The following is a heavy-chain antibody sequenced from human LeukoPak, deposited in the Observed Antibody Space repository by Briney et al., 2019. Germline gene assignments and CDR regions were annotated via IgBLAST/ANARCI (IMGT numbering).Heavy chain of an antibody. Sequence: SETLSLTCTVSGRSISSSSYYWGWIRQPPGKGLEWIWSIYYSGSTYYNPSLKSRVTISVDTSKNQFSLKLSAVTAADTAVYYCAGGYSYGLPRGDYGGQGTLVTVSS. CDR3: AGGYSYGLPRGDY. CDR1: GRSISSSSYY. J-gene: IGHJ4*02. CDR2: IYYSGST. D-gene: IGHD5-18*01. V-gene: IGHV4-39*01.